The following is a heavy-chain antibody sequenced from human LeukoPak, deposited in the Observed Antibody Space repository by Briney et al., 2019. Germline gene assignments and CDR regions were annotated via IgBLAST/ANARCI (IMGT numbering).Heavy chain of an antibody. CDR1: GFTFSSYA. CDR3: AKGGTLGSYIDY. V-gene: IGHV3-23*01. J-gene: IGHJ4*02. Sequence: GGSLRLSCAASGFTFSSYAMAWVRQAPGKGLEWVSGISNGGGGTFYADSVKGRFTISRDNSKNTLYLQMNSLRAEDTAIYFWAKGGTLGSYIDYWGQGTLVTVSS. D-gene: IGHD3-10*01. CDR2: ISNGGGGT.